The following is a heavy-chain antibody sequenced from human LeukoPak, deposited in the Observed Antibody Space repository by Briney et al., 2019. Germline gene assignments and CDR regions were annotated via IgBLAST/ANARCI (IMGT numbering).Heavy chain of an antibody. CDR3: ARVHSSGWYEEAYFDY. J-gene: IGHJ4*02. CDR2: VYSGVST. CDR1: GFTFSTYG. V-gene: IGHV3-53*01. Sequence: GGSLRLSCAASGFTFSTYGMHWVRQAPGKGLEWVSVVYSGVSTYYADSVKGRFTISRDNSKNTLYLQMNSLSAEDTAVYYCARVHSSGWYEEAYFDYWGQGTLVTVSS. D-gene: IGHD6-19*01.